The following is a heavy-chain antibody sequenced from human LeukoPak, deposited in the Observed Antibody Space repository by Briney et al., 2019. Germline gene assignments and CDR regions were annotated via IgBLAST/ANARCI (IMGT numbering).Heavy chain of an antibody. Sequence: GGSLRLSCAASGFTFNNYWIHWVRQVPGKGLVWVSRIINDGSSASYVDSVKGRFTISRDNAKNTLFLQMNSLRAEDTAVYYCARRGTGHGMDVWGQGTTVIVSS. J-gene: IGHJ6*02. CDR3: ARRGTGHGMDV. CDR2: IINDGSSA. V-gene: IGHV3-74*01. CDR1: GFTFNNYW. D-gene: IGHD1-1*01.